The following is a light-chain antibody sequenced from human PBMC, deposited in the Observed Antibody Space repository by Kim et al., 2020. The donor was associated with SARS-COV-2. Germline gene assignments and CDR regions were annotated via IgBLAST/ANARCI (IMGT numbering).Light chain of an antibody. CDR3: SSYTASNTYV. V-gene: IGLV2-8*01. J-gene: IGLJ1*01. CDR2: EVS. CDR1: RSDVGGYNY. Sequence: GQSVPIPCTGTRSDVGGYNYVSWYQHHPGKAPKLMIYEVSKRPSGVPDRFSGSKSGNTASLTVSGLQADDEADYYCSSYTASNTYVFGTGTKVTVL.